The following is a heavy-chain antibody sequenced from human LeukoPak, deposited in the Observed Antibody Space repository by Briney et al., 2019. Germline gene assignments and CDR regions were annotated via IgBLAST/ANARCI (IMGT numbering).Heavy chain of an antibody. V-gene: IGHV3-20*04. J-gene: IGHJ1*01. CDR3: ATNPPGRTYLQD. CDR2: INWIGDTT. D-gene: IGHD1-1*01. Sequence: GGSLRLSCAASGFTFDDYGMTWFRQVPGKGLEWIAEINWIGDTTRYGDSVKGRFTISRDNAKNSLDLQINSLRVEDTAFYYCATNPPGRTYLQDWGQGTLVTVSS. CDR1: GFTFDDYG.